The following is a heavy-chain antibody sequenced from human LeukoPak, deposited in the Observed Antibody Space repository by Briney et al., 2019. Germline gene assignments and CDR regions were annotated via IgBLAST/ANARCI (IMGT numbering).Heavy chain of an antibody. J-gene: IGHJ4*02. CDR3: ARARGRFYDSSGPKLDY. CDR1: GYTFTDYT. Sequence: ASVKVSCKAFGYTFTDYTMNWVRQAPGQGLERMGWINTNTGNPTYAQGSTGRIVFSLDTSVSTAYLQISSLKAEDTAVYYCARARGRFYDSSGPKLDYWGQGTLVTVSS. V-gene: IGHV7-4-1*02. D-gene: IGHD3-22*01. CDR2: INTNTGNP.